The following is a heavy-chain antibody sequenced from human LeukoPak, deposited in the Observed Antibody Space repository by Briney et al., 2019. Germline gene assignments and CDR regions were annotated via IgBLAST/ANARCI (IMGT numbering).Heavy chain of an antibody. D-gene: IGHD2-15*01. J-gene: IGHJ6*02. V-gene: IGHV3-23*01. CDR2: ISGSGGST. CDR3: AQEGVVVAATLRRYYYYGMDV. CDR1: GFTFSSYA. Sequence: GGSLRLSCAASGFTFSSYAMSWVRQAPGKGLEWVSAISGSGGSTYYADSVKGRFTISRDNSKNTLYLQMNSLRAEDTAVYYCAQEGVVVAATLRRYYYYGMDVWGQGTTVTVSS.